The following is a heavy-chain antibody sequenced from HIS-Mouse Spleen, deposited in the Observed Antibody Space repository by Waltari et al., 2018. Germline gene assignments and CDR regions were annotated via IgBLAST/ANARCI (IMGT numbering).Heavy chain of an antibody. CDR1: GFTVSSNY. V-gene: IGHV3-53*02. CDR2: SYRGGIT. CDR3: ASQSYYDFWSGYAFDI. Sequence: EVQLVETGGGLIQPGGSLRLSCAASGFTVSSNYMSWVRQAPGKGLECVSVSYRGGITYYADSVKSRFTISRDNSKNTLYLQMNSLRAEDTAVYYCASQSYYDFWSGYAFDIWGQGTMVTVSS. D-gene: IGHD3-3*01. J-gene: IGHJ3*02.